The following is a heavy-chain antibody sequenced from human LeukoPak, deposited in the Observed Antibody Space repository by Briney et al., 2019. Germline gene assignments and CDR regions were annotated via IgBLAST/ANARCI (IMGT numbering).Heavy chain of an antibody. D-gene: IGHD2/OR15-2a*01. CDR1: EYTPYY. V-gene: IGHV1-46*01. CDR3: ARVQTEWGLLND. CDR2: RNPDKGGA. Sequence: ASVKVSCKTSEYTPYYIHWVRQAPGQGREGMGLRNPDKGGASYAPKFQGRVTMTANTSRDTSTTTVYMELNNLRSEDTAVYYCARVQTEWGLLNDWGQGTLVTVSS. J-gene: IGHJ4*02.